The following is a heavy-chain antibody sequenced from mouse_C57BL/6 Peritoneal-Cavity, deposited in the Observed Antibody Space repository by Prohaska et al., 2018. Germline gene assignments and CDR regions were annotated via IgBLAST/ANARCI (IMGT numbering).Heavy chain of an antibody. V-gene: IGHV1-81*01. CDR2: IYPRSGNT. Sequence: TFPSYGISWVKQRTGQGLEWIGEIYPRSGNTYYNEKFKGKATRTAEKSFSTAYSELRSLTSEDSAVYFCAREGGTGTFYYWGQGTLVTVSA. D-gene: IGHD4-1*01. J-gene: IGHJ3*01. CDR1: TFPSYG. CDR3: AREGGTGTFYY.